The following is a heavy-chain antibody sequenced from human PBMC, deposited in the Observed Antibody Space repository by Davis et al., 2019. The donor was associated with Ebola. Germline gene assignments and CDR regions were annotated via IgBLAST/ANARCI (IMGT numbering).Heavy chain of an antibody. Sequence: LRLSCAVSGGSISSGGYSWSWIRQPPGKGLEWIGYIYHSGSTYYNPSLKSRVTISVDRSKNQFSLKLSSVTAADTAVYYCARGGGGGYSYGYNTMPYYYYYGMDVWGQGTTVTVSS. CDR3: ARGGGGGYSYGYNTMPYYYYYGMDV. J-gene: IGHJ6*02. D-gene: IGHD5-18*01. V-gene: IGHV4-30-2*01. CDR1: GGSISSGGYS. CDR2: IYHSGST.